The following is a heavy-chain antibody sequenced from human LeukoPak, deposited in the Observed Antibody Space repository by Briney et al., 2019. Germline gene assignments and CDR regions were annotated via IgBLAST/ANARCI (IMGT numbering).Heavy chain of an antibody. Sequence: GRSLRLSCAASGFTFSSYGMHWVRQAPGKGLEWVAVISYDGSNKYYADSVKGRFTISRDNSKNTLYLQMSSLRAEDTAVYYCVKDLLPGYSSGWSMNYWGQGTLVTVSS. V-gene: IGHV3-30*18. CDR1: GFTFSSYG. CDR2: ISYDGSNK. CDR3: VKDLLPGYSSGWSMNY. D-gene: IGHD6-19*01. J-gene: IGHJ4*02.